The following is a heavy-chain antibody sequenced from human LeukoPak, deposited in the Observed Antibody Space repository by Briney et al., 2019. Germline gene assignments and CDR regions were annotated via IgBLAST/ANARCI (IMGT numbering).Heavy chain of an antibody. J-gene: IGHJ6*02. Sequence: GGSLRLSCVVSGFTFSNYWMTWVRQAPRKGLEWVANINQNGNEKNYVDSVKGRFSISRDNAKNSVYLQMNSLRAEDTALYYCVRGPGFLMDVWGQGTTVAVSS. V-gene: IGHV3-7*01. D-gene: IGHD2-21*01. CDR1: GFTFSNYW. CDR2: INQNGNEK. CDR3: VRGPGFLMDV.